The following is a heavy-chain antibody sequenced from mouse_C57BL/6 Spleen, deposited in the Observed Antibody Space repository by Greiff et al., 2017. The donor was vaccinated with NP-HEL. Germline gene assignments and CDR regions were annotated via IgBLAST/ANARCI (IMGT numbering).Heavy chain of an antibody. CDR2: IFPGSGST. J-gene: IGHJ2*01. Sequence: VKLMESGPELVKPGASVKISCKASGYTFTDYYINWVKQRPGQGLEWIGWIFPGSGSTYYNEKFKGKATLTVDKSSSTAYMLLRSLTSEDSAVYFCARGTQREEYYFDYWGQGTTLTVSS. CDR3: ARGTQREEYYFDY. CDR1: GYTFTDYY. V-gene: IGHV1-75*01.